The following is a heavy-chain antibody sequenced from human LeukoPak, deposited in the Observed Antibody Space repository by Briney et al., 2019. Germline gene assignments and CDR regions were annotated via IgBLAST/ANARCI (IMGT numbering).Heavy chain of an antibody. V-gene: IGHV4-59*01. CDR2: IYYSGST. D-gene: IGHD3-22*01. J-gene: IGHJ4*02. CDR3: AREDYYDSSGFSV. Sequence: SETLSHTCTVSGGSISSYYWSWIRQPPGKGLEWIGYIYYSGSTNYNPSLKSRVTISVDTSKNQFSLKLSSVTAADTAVYYCAREDYYDSSGFSVWGQGTLVTVSS. CDR1: GGSISSYY.